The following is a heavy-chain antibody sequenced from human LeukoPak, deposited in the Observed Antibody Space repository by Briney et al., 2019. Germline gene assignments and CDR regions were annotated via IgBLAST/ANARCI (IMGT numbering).Heavy chain of an antibody. CDR2: RSYDGSNK. CDR3: AYMSSDY. D-gene: IGHD2-2*02. J-gene: IGHJ4*02. V-gene: IGHV3-30*03. CDR1: GFTFSSYG. Sequence: GGSLRLSCAASGFTFSSYGMHWVRQAPGKGLEWVAVRSYDGSNKYYADSVKGRFTISRDNSKNTLYLQMNSLRAEDTAVYYCAYMSSDYWGQGTLVTVSS.